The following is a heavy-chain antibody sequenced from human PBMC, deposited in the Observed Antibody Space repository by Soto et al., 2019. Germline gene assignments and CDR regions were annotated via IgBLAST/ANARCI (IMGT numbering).Heavy chain of an antibody. CDR3: ARDRDWAFDY. V-gene: IGHV3-21*01. Sequence: GGSLRLSCAASGFTFSSYNMNWVRQAPGKGLEWDSSISSSSSNIYYADSVKGRFTISRDNAKNSLYLLMNSLRAEDTAVYYCARDRDWAFDYWGRGTLVTVSS. D-gene: IGHD3-9*01. CDR1: GFTFSSYN. J-gene: IGHJ4*02. CDR2: ISSSSSNI.